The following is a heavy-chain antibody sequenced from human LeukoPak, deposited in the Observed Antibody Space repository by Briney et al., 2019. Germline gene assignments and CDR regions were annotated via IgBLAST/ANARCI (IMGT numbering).Heavy chain of an antibody. J-gene: IGHJ4*02. CDR1: GFPFHNYC. D-gene: IGHD3-10*01. CDR3: ARGLYGSERRSLMAH. Sequence: PGGSLRLSCTASGFPFHNYCMTWVRQAPGQGLEWVANINQDENEKYYRDSLKGRFTISRDNAETSLFLQMSSLRVEDTAIYYCARGLYGSERRSLMAHWGPGTLVAVSS. V-gene: IGHV3-7*01. CDR2: INQDENEK.